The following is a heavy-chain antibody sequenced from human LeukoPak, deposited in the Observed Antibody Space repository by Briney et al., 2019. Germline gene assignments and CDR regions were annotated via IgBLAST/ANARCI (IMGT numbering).Heavy chain of an antibody. D-gene: IGHD6-19*01. Sequence: SGPALVKPTQTLTLTCTFSGFSLSTTGMRVSWIRQPPVKALEWLARIDWDDDKFYSTSLKTRLTISKDTSKNQVVLTMTIMDPVDTATYYCARTAVAGREDFDYWGQGTLVTVSS. CDR1: GFSLSTTGMR. V-gene: IGHV2-70*04. J-gene: IGHJ4*02. CDR2: IDWDDDK. CDR3: ARTAVAGREDFDY.